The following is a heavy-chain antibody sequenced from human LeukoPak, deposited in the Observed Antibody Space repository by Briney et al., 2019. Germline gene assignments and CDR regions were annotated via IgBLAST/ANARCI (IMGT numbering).Heavy chain of an antibody. Sequence: SETLSLTCTVSGGSISSYYWSWIRQPPGKGLEWIGYIYNTGGANYNPSLKSRVTISVDTSKNQFSLKLSSVTAADTAVYYCARGKGDNGYFYPAFEYWGQGTLVTVSS. J-gene: IGHJ4*02. D-gene: IGHD3-22*01. V-gene: IGHV4-59*01. CDR3: ARGKGDNGYFYPAFEY. CDR1: GGSISSYY. CDR2: IYNTGGA.